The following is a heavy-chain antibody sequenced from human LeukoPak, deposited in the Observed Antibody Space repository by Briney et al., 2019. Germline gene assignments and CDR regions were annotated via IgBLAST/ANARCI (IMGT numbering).Heavy chain of an antibody. D-gene: IGHD6-13*01. CDR1: GFTFSSYS. Sequence: PGDSLRLSCAASGFTFSSYSMNWVRQAPGKGLEWVSSISRSSSNIYYADSVKGRFTISRDNAKNSLYLQMNSLRAEDTAVYYCARDLSRIAGWFDPWGQGTLVTVP. CDR2: ISRSSSNI. CDR3: ARDLSRIAGWFDP. J-gene: IGHJ5*02. V-gene: IGHV3-21*01.